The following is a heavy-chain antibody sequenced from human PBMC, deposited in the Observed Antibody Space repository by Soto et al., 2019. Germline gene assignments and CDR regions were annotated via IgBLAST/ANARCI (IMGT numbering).Heavy chain of an antibody. V-gene: IGHV4-39*01. D-gene: IGHD1-26*01. CDR3: ATLAVGATVFDY. Sequence: SETLSLTCTVSGGSISSSSYYWGWIRQPPGKGLEWIGSIYYSGSTYYNPSLKSRVTISVDTSKNQFSLKLSSVTAADTAVYYCATLAVGATVFDYWGQGTRVTVSS. CDR1: GGSISSSSYY. J-gene: IGHJ4*02. CDR2: IYYSGST.